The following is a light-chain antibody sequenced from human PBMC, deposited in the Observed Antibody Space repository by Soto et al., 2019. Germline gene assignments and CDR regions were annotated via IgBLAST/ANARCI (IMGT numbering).Light chain of an antibody. CDR3: SSYTSSSLYV. CDR2: DVS. V-gene: IGLV2-14*01. CDR1: SSDVGGYNY. Sequence: SALTQPASVSGSPGQSITISCTGTSSDVGGYNYFSWYQQHPGKAPKLMIYDVSNRPSGVSNRFSGSKSGNTASLTISGLQAEDEADYYCSSYTSSSLYVFGTGTKLTVL. J-gene: IGLJ1*01.